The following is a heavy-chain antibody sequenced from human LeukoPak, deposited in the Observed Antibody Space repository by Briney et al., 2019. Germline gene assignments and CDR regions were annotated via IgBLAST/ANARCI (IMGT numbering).Heavy chain of an antibody. V-gene: IGHV3-23*01. CDR2: ISGIDGGT. D-gene: IGHD1-1*01. CDR1: GFTFSTFA. Sequence: GGSLRLSCAASGFTFSTFAMSWVRQAPGKGLEWVSVISGIDGGTNYADSVKGRFTISRDNSKSTLYLQMNSLTTEDTAVYYCAKVGDNWDFDYWGQGTLVTVSS. CDR3: AKVGDNWDFDY. J-gene: IGHJ4*02.